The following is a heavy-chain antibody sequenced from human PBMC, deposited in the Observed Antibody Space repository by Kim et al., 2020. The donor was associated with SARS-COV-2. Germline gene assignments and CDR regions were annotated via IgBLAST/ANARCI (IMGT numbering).Heavy chain of an antibody. D-gene: IGHD6-6*01. Sequence: GGSLRLSCAASGFTFSDYYMSWIRQAPGKGLEWVSYISSSSSYTNYADSVKGRFTISRDNAKNSLYLQMNSLRAEDTAVYYCARFIAARLFFSMDVWGQGTTVTVSS. V-gene: IGHV3-11*03. CDR3: ARFIAARLFFSMDV. CDR2: ISSSSSYT. J-gene: IGHJ6*02. CDR1: GFTFSDYY.